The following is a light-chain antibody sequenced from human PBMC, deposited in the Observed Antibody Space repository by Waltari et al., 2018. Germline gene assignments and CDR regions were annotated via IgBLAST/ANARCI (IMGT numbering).Light chain of an antibody. CDR1: SPNIGRNY. CDR3: AAWDDSLSGWV. CDR2: RNN. V-gene: IGLV1-47*01. Sequence: QSTLTQPPSASGTPGQRLTIPCSGTSPNIGRNYGTWYQQFPGTAPKVLIYRNNQRPSGVPDRFSGARSGSSASLIIGGLRSEDEADYYCAAWDDSLSGWVFGGGTKVTVL. J-gene: IGLJ3*02.